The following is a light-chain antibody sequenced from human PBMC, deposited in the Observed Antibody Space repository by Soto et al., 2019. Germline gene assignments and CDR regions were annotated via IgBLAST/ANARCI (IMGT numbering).Light chain of an antibody. CDR3: SSYTGSGSF. J-gene: IGLJ2*01. V-gene: IGLV2-14*01. CDR2: AVT. CDR1: SSDVGGYDQ. Sequence: QSALTQPDSVSGSPGQSIAISCTGTSSDVGGYDQVSWYQQHPGKAPKLMIYAVTTRPSGVSNRFSGSKSGNTASLTISGLQAEDEADYYCSSYTGSGSFFGGGTKVTVL.